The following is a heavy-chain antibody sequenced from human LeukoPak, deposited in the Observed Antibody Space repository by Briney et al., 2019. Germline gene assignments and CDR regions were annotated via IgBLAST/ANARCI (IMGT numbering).Heavy chain of an antibody. D-gene: IGHD3-10*01. J-gene: IGHJ4*02. CDR1: GGSISSYY. Sequence: PSETLSLTCTVSGGSISSYYWSWIRQPPGRGLEWIGYIYYSGSTNYNPSLKSRVTISVDTSKKQFSLKLSSATAADTAVYYCASSGSSGRIYYWGQGTLVTVSS. CDR2: IYYSGST. CDR3: ASSGSSGRIYY. V-gene: IGHV4-59*12.